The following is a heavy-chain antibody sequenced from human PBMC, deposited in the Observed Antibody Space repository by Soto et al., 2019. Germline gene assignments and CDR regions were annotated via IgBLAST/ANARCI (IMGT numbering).Heavy chain of an antibody. D-gene: IGHD2-2*01. Sequence: GGSLRLSCTASGFTFGDYAMSWFRQAPGKGLEWVGFIRSKAYGGTTEYAASVKGRFTISRDDSKSIAYLQMNSLKTEDTAVYYCTRLWCSSTSCYSGMDVWGKGTTVTVSS. CDR2: IRSKAYGGTT. V-gene: IGHV3-49*03. J-gene: IGHJ6*04. CDR3: TRLWCSSTSCYSGMDV. CDR1: GFTFGDYA.